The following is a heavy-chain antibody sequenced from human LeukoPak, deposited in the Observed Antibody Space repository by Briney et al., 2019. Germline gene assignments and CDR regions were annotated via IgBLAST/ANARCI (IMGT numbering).Heavy chain of an antibody. D-gene: IGHD4-23*01. Sequence: GGSLRLSCAASGFTVSSNYMSWVRQAPGKGLEWVSVIYNSGSTYYADSVKGRFTISRDNSKNTVYLQMNSLRAEDTAVYYCARSRPTVITPYGMDVWGQGTTVTVSS. CDR1: GFTVSSNY. J-gene: IGHJ6*02. CDR2: IYNSGST. CDR3: ARSRPTVITPYGMDV. V-gene: IGHV3-53*01.